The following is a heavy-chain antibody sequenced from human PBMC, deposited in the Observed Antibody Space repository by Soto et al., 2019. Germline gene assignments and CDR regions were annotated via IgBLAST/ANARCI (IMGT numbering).Heavy chain of an antibody. D-gene: IGHD6-13*01. J-gene: IGHJ6*02. CDR3: ARDRIAGSKYYYGMDV. CDR2: IIPIFGTE. V-gene: IGHV1-69*01. CDR1: GGTFSSYA. Sequence: VQLVQSGAEVKKPGSSVRVSCKASGGTFSSYAISWVRQAPGQGLEWMGGIIPIFGTENYAQKFQGRVTITADESTSTAYRELSSLRSEDTAVYYCARDRIAGSKYYYGMDVWGQGTTVTVSS.